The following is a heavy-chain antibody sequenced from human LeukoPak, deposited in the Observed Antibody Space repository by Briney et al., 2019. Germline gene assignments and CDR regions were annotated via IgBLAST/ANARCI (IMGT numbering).Heavy chain of an antibody. V-gene: IGHV1-18*01. D-gene: IGHD6-19*01. CDR3: ATISRIAVAGTLGAFDI. CDR2: ISAYNGNT. J-gene: IGHJ3*02. Sequence: ASVKVSXKASGYTFTSYGISWVRQAPGQGLEWMGWISAYNGNTNYAQKLQGRVTMTTGTSTSTAYMELRSLRSDDTAVYYCATISRIAVAGTLGAFDIWGQGTMVTVSS. CDR1: GYTFTSYG.